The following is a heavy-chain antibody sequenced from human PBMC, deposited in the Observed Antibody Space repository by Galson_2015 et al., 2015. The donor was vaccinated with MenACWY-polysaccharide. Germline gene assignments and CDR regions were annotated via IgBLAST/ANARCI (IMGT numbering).Heavy chain of an antibody. Sequence: SLRLSCAASGFIFNNAWMNWVRQAPGKGLEWVGRIKRKTDGGTTDYAAPVKGRFSISRDDSKNTLYPQMNSLKTEDTAVYYCTMDEARGPFDYWGQGTLVSVSS. D-gene: IGHD2-2*03. V-gene: IGHV3-15*01. J-gene: IGHJ4*02. CDR2: IKRKTDGGTT. CDR3: TMDEARGPFDY. CDR1: GFIFNNAW.